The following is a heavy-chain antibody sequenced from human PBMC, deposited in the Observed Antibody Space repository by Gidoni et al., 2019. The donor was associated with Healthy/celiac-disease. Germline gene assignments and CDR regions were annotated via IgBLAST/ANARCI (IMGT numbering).Heavy chain of an antibody. CDR2: IKRDGSEK. D-gene: IGHD3-9*01. Sequence: EVQLVESGGGLVQPGGFLRLSCVASGFTFSSYWMSWVRQAPGKGLEWVANIKRDGSEKYYVDSVKGRFTISRDNAENSLFLETNSLRAEDTAVYYCARVEEYYDLLTGYSPEVVYYYGMDVWGQGTTVTVSS. CDR3: ARVEEYYDLLTGYSPEVVYYYGMDV. J-gene: IGHJ6*02. CDR1: GFTFSSYW. V-gene: IGHV3-7*01.